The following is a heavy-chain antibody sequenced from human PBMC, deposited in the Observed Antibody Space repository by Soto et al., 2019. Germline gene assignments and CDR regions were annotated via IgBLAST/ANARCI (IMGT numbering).Heavy chain of an antibody. D-gene: IGHD3-9*01. CDR2: DNPRGGFV. J-gene: IGHJ6*02. Sequence: QVQLVQSGAEVKKPGASVKISCKTSGYTFNSYYMHWVRQAPGQGLEWMGRDNPRGGFVTHSPKFQDRVNMTRDTSTGTFYRELSSLRSDDTAVYYGAIDDISDYHYAMDVWGQGTTVTVSS. V-gene: IGHV1-46*02. CDR1: GYTFNSYY. CDR3: AIDDISDYHYAMDV.